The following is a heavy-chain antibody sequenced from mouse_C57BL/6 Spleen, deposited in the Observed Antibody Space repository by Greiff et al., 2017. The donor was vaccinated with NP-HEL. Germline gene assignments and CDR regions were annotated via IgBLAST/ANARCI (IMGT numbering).Heavy chain of an antibody. CDR3: ASSGLTGSYFDY. D-gene: IGHD4-1*01. CDR1: GYTFTSYW. CDR2: IDPSDSYT. J-gene: IGHJ2*01. Sequence: VQLQQSGAELVMPGASVKLSCKASGYTFTSYWMHWVKQRPGQGLEWIGEIDPSDSYTNYNQKFKGKSTLTVDKSSSTAYMQLSSLTSEDSAVYYCASSGLTGSYFDYWGQGTTLTVSS. V-gene: IGHV1-69*01.